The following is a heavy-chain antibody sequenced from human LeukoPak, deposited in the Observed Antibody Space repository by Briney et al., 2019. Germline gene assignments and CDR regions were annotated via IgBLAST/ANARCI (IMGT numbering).Heavy chain of an antibody. J-gene: IGHJ4*02. CDR3: ARGGSVTYRIDY. Sequence: PSETLSLTCTVSGGSISSGDYYWSWIRQPPGKGLEWIGSIYYSGSTYYNPSLKSRVTISVDTSKNQFSLKLSSVTAADTAVYYCARGGSVTYRIDYWGQGTLVTVSS. D-gene: IGHD1-14*01. CDR2: IYYSGST. CDR1: GGSISSGDYY. V-gene: IGHV4-39*01.